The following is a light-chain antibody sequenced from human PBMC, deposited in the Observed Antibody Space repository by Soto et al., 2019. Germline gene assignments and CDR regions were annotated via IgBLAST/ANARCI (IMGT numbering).Light chain of an antibody. CDR3: QSYDSSLSEV. Sequence: QSVMTQPPSVSAAPGQKVTISCSGSSSNIGSNSVSWYQQLPGTAPKLLIYGNSNRPSGVPDRFSGSKSGTSASLAITGLQAEDEADYYCQSYDSSLSEVFGTGTKVTVL. CDR1: SSNIGSNS. CDR2: GNS. V-gene: IGLV1-40*01. J-gene: IGLJ1*01.